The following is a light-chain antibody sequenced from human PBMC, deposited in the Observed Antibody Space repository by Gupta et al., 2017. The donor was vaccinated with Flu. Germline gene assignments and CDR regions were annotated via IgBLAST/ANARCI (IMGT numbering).Light chain of an antibody. Sequence: DIQMTHSASSLSAYVGYRVSITCQASQSISRYLNWYQQKPGKAPKRLIYAASSLQRGVTSRFSGSGVGTDSTLTISSRQLEDWESYFCQQMNSNHPKITFGRGTKVEIK. CDR2: AAS. J-gene: IGKJ4*01. V-gene: IGKV1-39*01. CDR3: QQMNSNHPKIT. CDR1: QSISRY.